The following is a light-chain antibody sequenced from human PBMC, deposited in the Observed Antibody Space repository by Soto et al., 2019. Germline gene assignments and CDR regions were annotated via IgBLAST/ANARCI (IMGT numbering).Light chain of an antibody. J-gene: IGKJ1*01. CDR1: QGISSY. Sequence: AIRINQNPSTPSATTRDKITITCVVSQGISSYLAWYQQKPGKAPKLLIYAASTLQSGVPSRFSGCGSGTDFTLTICCLSSEVLARYSGQWRSNRRSWAFGQGTKVDIK. V-gene: IGKV1-8*01. CDR3: QWRSNRRSWA. CDR2: AAS.